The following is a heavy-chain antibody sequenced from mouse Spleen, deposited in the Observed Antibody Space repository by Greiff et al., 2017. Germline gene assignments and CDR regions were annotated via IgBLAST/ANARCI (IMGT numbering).Heavy chain of an antibody. CDR1: GYSITSGYY. CDR3: ARVNRYDGGYAMDY. V-gene: IGHV3-6*01. D-gene: IGHD2-14*01. Sequence: EVKLMESGPGLVKPSQSLSLTCSVTGYSITSGYYWNWIRQFPGNKLEWMGYISYDGSNNYNPSLKNRISITRDTSKNQFFLKLNSVTTEDTATYYCARVNRYDGGYAMDYWGQGTSVTVSS. J-gene: IGHJ4*01. CDR2: ISYDGSN.